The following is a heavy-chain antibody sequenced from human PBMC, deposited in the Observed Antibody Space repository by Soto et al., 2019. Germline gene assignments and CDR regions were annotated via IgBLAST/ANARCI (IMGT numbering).Heavy chain of an antibody. CDR1: GGSISSYY. J-gene: IGHJ6*02. D-gene: IGHD3-3*01. Sequence: QVQLQESGPGLVKPSETLSLTCTVSGGSISSYYWSWIRQPPGKGLEWIGYIYYIGSTNYNPSLKSRVTISVDTSKNQFSLKLSSVTAADTAVYYCARAVYDFWSGYLLERSGYYYYGMDVWGQGTTVTVSS. CDR2: IYYIGST. CDR3: ARAVYDFWSGYLLERSGYYYYGMDV. V-gene: IGHV4-59*01.